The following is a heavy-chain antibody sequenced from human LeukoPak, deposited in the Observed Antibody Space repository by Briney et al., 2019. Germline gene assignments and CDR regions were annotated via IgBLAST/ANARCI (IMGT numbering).Heavy chain of an antibody. CDR3: ARKSASGNYPLDY. D-gene: IGHD3-10*01. CDR2: INSDGSST. V-gene: IGHV3-74*01. CDR1: GFTFSSYW. Sequence: GGSLRLSCAASGFTFSSYWMHWVRQAPGKGLVWVSRINSDGSSTSYADSVKGRFTISRDNAKNTVFLQMSSLRAEDTALYYCARKSASGNYPLDYWGQGTLVTVSS. J-gene: IGHJ4*02.